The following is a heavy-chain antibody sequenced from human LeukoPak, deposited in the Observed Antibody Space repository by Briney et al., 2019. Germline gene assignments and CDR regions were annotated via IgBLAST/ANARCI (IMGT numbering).Heavy chain of an antibody. CDR1: GGSISSSNW. D-gene: IGHD3-22*01. Sequence: SETLSLTCAVSGGSISSSNWWSWVRQPPGKGLEWIGEIYHSGSTNYNPSLKSRVTISVDRSKNQFSLKLSSVTAADTAVYYCARAYYDSSGPFDPWGQGTLVTVSS. V-gene: IGHV4-4*02. CDR2: IYHSGST. J-gene: IGHJ5*02. CDR3: ARAYYDSSGPFDP.